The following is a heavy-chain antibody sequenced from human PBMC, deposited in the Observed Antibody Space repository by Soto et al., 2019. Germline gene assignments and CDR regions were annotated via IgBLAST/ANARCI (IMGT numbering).Heavy chain of an antibody. CDR3: ARAWFGELSFDY. Sequence: QVQLPESGPGLVKPSQTLSLTCTVSGGSISSGDYYWSWIRQPPGKGLEWIGYIYYSGSTYYNPSLKSRVTISVDTSKNQFSLKRSSVTAADTAVYYCARAWFGELSFDYWGQGTLVTVSS. V-gene: IGHV4-30-4*01. J-gene: IGHJ4*02. CDR1: GGSISSGDYY. D-gene: IGHD3-10*01. CDR2: IYYSGST.